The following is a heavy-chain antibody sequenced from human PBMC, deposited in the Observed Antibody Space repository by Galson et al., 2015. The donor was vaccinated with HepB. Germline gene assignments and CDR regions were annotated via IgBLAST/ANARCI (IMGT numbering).Heavy chain of an antibody. CDR3: ARPYRPDECDFLIEY. D-gene: IGHD3/OR15-3a*01. CDR1: GFTFSAYG. V-gene: IGHV3-33*08. Sequence: SLRLSCAASGFTFSAYGMHWVRQAPGEGLECVAVICSDGTSEYYADSVKGRFTISRDKSKTTLYLQLNSLRAEDTAVYYCARPYRPDECDFLIEYWGRGTLVTVSS. CDR2: ICSDGTSE. J-gene: IGHJ4*02.